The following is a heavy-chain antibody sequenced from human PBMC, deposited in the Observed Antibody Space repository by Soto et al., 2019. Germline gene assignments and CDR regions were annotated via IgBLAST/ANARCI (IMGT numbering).Heavy chain of an antibody. CDR2: IYYSGST. CDR3: ARWGREYYFPYFDY. V-gene: IGHV4-59*01. J-gene: IGHJ4*02. D-gene: IGHD3-10*02. Sequence: SETLSLTCTVSGGSISSYYWSWIRQPPGKGLEWIGYIYYSGSTNYNPSLKSRVTISVDTSKNQFSLKLSSVTAADTAVYYCARWGREYYFPYFDYWGQGTLVTVSS. CDR1: GGSISSYY.